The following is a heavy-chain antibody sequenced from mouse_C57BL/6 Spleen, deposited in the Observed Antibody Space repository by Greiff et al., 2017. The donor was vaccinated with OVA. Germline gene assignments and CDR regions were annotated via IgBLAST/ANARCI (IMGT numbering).Heavy chain of an antibody. CDR3: ARIGSSYGWFAY. CDR1: GYAFSSSW. CDR2: IYPGDGAT. D-gene: IGHD1-1*01. Sequence: QVQLQQSGPELVKPGASVKISCKASGYAFSSSWMNWVKQRPGKGLEWIGRIYPGDGATNYNGKFKGKATMTADKSSSTAYMQLSSLTSDDSAVYVCARIGSSYGWFAYWGQGTLVTVSA. J-gene: IGHJ3*01. V-gene: IGHV1-82*01.